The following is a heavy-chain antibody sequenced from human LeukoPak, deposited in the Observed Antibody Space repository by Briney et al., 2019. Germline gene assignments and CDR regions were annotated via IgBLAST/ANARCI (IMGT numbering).Heavy chain of an antibody. J-gene: IGHJ4*02. Sequence: NLPETLSLTCTVSGGSISNYYWSWIRQPPGKGLEWIGYIYYSGSTKSNPSLKSRVTISVDTSKSQFSLELSSVTAADTAVYYCARSYYGGNLSFFDYWGQGTLVTVSS. CDR2: IYYSGST. CDR3: ARSYYGGNLSFFDY. V-gene: IGHV4-59*01. CDR1: GGSISNYY. D-gene: IGHD4-23*01.